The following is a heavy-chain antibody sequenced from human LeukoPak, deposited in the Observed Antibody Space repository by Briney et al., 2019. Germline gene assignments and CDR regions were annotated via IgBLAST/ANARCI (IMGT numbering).Heavy chain of an antibody. Sequence: PGGSLRLSCAASGFTFKNYAMSWVRQAPGKGLEWVSSISGTGGSIDYADSVKGRFTISRDSSKNTLYLQMNSLRAEDTAVYYCAKDREISGWTVTHFDYWGQGTLVTVSS. J-gene: IGHJ4*02. CDR3: AKDREISGWTVTHFDY. CDR2: ISGTGGSI. V-gene: IGHV3-23*01. CDR1: GFTFKNYA. D-gene: IGHD3-22*01.